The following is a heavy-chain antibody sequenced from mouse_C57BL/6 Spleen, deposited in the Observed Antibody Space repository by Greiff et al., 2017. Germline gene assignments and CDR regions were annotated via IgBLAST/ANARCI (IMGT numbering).Heavy chain of an antibody. CDR2: INPNNGGT. CDR3: GGLLRYRYAMDN. Sequence: EVQLQQSGPELVKPGASVKISCKASGYTFSDYYMNWVKQSHGKSLEWIGDINPNNGGTSYNQKFKGKATLTVDKSSGTAYMELRSLTSEDSAVYYCGGLLRYRYAMDNWGRGTSVTDSS. D-gene: IGHD1-1*01. CDR1: GYTFSDYY. J-gene: IGHJ4*01. V-gene: IGHV1-26*01.